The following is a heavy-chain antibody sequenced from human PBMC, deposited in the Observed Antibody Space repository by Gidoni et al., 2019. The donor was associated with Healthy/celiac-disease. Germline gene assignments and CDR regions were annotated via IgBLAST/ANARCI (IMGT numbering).Heavy chain of an antibody. CDR3: ARQHTSSSDY. J-gene: IGHJ4*02. CDR2: LYPADSDT. D-gene: IGHD6-13*01. V-gene: IGHV5-51*01. CDR1: AQSFTSNW. Sequence: EVQLVQSGAEVKKPGESLKISCKASAQSFTSNWIGWVRQMPGKGLEWMGILYPADSDTRYSPSFQGQVTISADKSIRTAYLQWSSLKASDTAMYYCARQHTSSSDYWGQGTLVTVSS.